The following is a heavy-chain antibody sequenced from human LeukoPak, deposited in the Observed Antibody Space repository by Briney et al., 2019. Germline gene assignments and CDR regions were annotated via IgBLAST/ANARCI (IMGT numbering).Heavy chain of an antibody. CDR3: ARGFYGDTQFDY. V-gene: IGHV4-59*01. CDR1: GDSISSYY. D-gene: IGHD4-17*01. Sequence: SETLSLTCIVSGDSISSYYWSWIRQPPGKGLEWIGYIYYSGSTNYNPSLKSRVTISVDTSKNQFSLKLSSVTAADTAIYYCARGFYGDTQFDYWGQGTLVTVSS. CDR2: IYYSGST. J-gene: IGHJ4*02.